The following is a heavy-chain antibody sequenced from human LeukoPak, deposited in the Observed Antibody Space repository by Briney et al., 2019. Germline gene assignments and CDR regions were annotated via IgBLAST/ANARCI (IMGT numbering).Heavy chain of an antibody. CDR3: ARGSGTYYFDY. D-gene: IGHD1-14*01. V-gene: IGHV4-39*07. Sequence: SETLSLTCTVSGGSISSSSYYWGWIRQPPGKGLEWIGSIYYSGSTYYNPSLKSRVTISVDTSKNQFSLKLSSVTAADTAVYHCARGSGTYYFDYWGQGTLVTVSS. CDR2: IYYSGST. CDR1: GGSISSSSYY. J-gene: IGHJ4*02.